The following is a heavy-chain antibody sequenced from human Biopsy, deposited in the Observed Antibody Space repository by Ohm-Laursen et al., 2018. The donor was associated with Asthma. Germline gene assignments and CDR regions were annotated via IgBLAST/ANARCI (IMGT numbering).Heavy chain of an antibody. V-gene: IGHV3-30*03. D-gene: IGHD6-19*01. CDR2: ISYDGNHK. CDR1: GFMFRSFG. CDR3: ARGDSSGWSHYYFDY. Sequence: SLRLSCAAFGFMFRSFGMHWVRQAPGKGLEWVAVISYDGNHKFYEDSVKGRFTISRDNSKNTLYLQMNSLRTEDTAVYYCARGDSSGWSHYYFDYWGQGTLVTVSS. J-gene: IGHJ4*02.